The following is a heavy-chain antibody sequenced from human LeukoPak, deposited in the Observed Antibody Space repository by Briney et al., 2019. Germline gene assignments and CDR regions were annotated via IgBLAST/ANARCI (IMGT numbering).Heavy chain of an antibody. CDR2: ISTSGTT. CDR3: ARDERLLSFLK. CDR1: GGSISSGSYY. D-gene: IGHD3-3*01. J-gene: IGHJ4*02. V-gene: IGHV4-61*02. Sequence: PSETLSLTCTVSGGSISSGSYYWNWIRQPAGKGLEWIGRISTSGTTDYNPSLKSRVIMSVDTSKNQFSLNLSSVTAADTAIYYCARDERLLSFLKWGQGTLVTVSS.